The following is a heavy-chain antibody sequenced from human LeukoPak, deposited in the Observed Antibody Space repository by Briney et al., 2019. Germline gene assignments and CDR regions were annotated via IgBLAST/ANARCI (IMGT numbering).Heavy chain of an antibody. Sequence: KPSETLSLTCAVYGGSFSGYYWSWIRQPPGKGLEWIGEINHSGSTNYNPSLKSRVTISVDTSKNQFSLKLSSVTAADTAVYYCAREVLWFGESPHFDYWGQGTLVTVSS. J-gene: IGHJ4*02. V-gene: IGHV4-34*01. D-gene: IGHD3-10*01. CDR3: AREVLWFGESPHFDY. CDR1: GGSFSGYY. CDR2: INHSGST.